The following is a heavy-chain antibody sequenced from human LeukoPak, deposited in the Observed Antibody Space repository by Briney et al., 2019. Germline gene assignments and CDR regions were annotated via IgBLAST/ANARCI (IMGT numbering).Heavy chain of an antibody. D-gene: IGHD3-10*01. CDR2: IYTSGST. V-gene: IGHV4-61*02. CDR3: ARRGFGELSTGLFDY. Sequence: SETLSLTCTVSGNSISSGDNYWSWIRQPAGKGLEWIGRIYTSGSTNYNPSLKSRVTISGDASKNQFSLRLSSVTAADTAVYYCARRGFGELSTGLFDYWGQGTLVTVSS. J-gene: IGHJ4*02. CDR1: GNSISSGDNY.